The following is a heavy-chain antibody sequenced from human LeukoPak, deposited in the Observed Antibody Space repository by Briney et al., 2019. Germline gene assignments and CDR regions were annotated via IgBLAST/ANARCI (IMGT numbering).Heavy chain of an antibody. V-gene: IGHV4-61*08. CDR3: ARLVGGAGTKNAFDI. CDR2: IYYSGST. Sequence: PSQTLSLTCTVSGGSISSGGYYWSWIRQPPGKGLEWIGYIYYSGSTNYNPSLKSRVTISVDTSKNQFSLKLSSVTAADTAVYYCARLVGGAGTKNAFDIWGQGTMVTVSS. D-gene: IGHD1-1*01. J-gene: IGHJ3*02. CDR1: GGSISSGGYY.